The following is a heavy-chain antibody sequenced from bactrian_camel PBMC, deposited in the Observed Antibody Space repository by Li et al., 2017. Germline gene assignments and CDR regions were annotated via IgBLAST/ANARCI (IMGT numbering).Heavy chain of an antibody. V-gene: IGHV3S1*01. CDR1: GYSVASDC. D-gene: IGHD5*01. Sequence: QLVESGGGSVQAGGSLRLSCRYSGYSVASDCLGWFRQVQGKEREGVARIWTGVDSTYYHDSVQGRFTISHDKAKNTVYLQLNNVKSEDTSVYYCSQSPNYGLACRGQGTQVTVSS. CDR3: SQSPNYGLAC. J-gene: IGHJ4*01. CDR2: IWTGVDST.